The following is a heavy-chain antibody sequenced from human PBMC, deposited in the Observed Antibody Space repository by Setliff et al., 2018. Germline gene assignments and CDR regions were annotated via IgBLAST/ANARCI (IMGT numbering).Heavy chain of an antibody. CDR2: TSGGAGVST. V-gene: IGHV3-23*01. D-gene: IGHD4-17*01. J-gene: IGHJ4*02. CDR3: AKDTVNDGFWDFDS. CDR1: GFAFSNYA. Sequence: PGGSLRLSCAASGFAFSNYAMSWVRQAPGKGLEWVSTTSGGAGVSTYYADSVRGRFTISRDNSKSTLYLQMNSLRAEDTAVYYCAKDTVNDGFWDFDSWGQGIVVTVSS.